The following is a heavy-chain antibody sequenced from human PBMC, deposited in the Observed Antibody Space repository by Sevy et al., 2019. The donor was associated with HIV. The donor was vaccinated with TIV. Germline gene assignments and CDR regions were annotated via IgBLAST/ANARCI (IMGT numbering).Heavy chain of an antibody. V-gene: IGHV1-69*13. J-gene: IGHJ4*02. D-gene: IGHD3-22*01. CDR1: GFTFSSYT. CDR3: ARGITMIFGGGYYFDY. Sequence: ASVKVSCKASGFTFSSYTITWVRQAPGQGLEWMGEIITSFGTTNYAQRFQDRVSITADGSTTTAYMELSSLRSDDTAVYYCARGITMIFGGGYYFDYWGQGTLVTDSS. CDR2: IITSFGTT.